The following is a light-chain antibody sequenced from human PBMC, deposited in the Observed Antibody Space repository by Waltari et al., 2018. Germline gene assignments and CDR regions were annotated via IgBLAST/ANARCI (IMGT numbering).Light chain of an antibody. Sequence: QSALTQPRSVSGSPGQSVTISCTGTSSDVGGYNYVSWYQQHPGKAPNLMIYEVSKRPSGVPDRFSGSKSGNTASLTISGLQAEDESDCYCCSYAGSYTWVFGGGTKLTVL. CDR1: SSDVGGYNY. V-gene: IGLV2-11*01. CDR3: CSYAGSYTWV. CDR2: EVS. J-gene: IGLJ3*02.